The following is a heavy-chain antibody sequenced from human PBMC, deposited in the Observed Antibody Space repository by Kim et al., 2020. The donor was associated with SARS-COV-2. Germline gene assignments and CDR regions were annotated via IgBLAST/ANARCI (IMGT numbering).Heavy chain of an antibody. CDR3: ARDRYYGSGSDTRDDYYYYYGMDV. V-gene: IGHV3-21*01. D-gene: IGHD3-10*01. J-gene: IGHJ6*02. Sequence: GGSLRLSCAASGFTFSSYSMNWVRQAPGKRLEWVSSISSSSSYIYYADSVKGRFTISRDNAKNSLFLQMNSLRAEDTAVYYCARDRYYGSGSDTRDDYYYYYGMDVWGQGTTVTVSS. CDR1: GFTFSSYS. CDR2: ISSSSSYI.